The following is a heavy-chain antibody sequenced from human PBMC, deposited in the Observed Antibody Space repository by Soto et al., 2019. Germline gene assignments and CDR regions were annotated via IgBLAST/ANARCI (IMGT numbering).Heavy chain of an antibody. CDR2: ISGSGSSI. V-gene: IGHV3-23*01. CDR3: AKGGDSSSWEHWFDP. D-gene: IGHD6-13*01. J-gene: IGHJ5*02. Sequence: EVQLLESGGGLVQPGGSLRLSCAASGFTFSNYAMTWVRQAPGKGLEWVSGISGSGSSIYYAESVKGRFTISRDNSRNTLYLQMNSLRAEDTAVYYWAKGGDSSSWEHWFDPWGQGTLVTVSS. CDR1: GFTFSNYA.